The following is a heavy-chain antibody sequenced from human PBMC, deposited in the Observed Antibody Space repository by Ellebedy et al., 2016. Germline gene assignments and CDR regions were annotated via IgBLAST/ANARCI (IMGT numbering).Heavy chain of an antibody. J-gene: IGHJ4*02. V-gene: IGHV4-34*01. CDR3: ARGGIAARIHYFDY. CDR1: GGSFSGYY. Sequence: SETLSLTCAVYGGSFSGYYWSWIRQPPGKGLEWIGEINHSGSTNYNPSLKSRVTISVDTSKNQFSLKLSSVTAADTAVYYCARGGIAARIHYFDYWGQGTLVTVSS. CDR2: INHSGST. D-gene: IGHD6-6*01.